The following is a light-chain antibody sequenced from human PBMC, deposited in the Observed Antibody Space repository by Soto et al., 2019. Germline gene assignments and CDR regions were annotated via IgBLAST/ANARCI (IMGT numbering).Light chain of an antibody. Sequence: DLHMTQSPSSLSASVGDRVTITCRASQSISTYLNWYQQKLGRAPELLIYAASSLQSGVPSRFSGSGSGTDFTLTISSLQPEDFETYYWQRRLTIPYIFGQGPKLEI. V-gene: IGKV1-39*01. CDR3: QRRLTIPYI. CDR2: AAS. J-gene: IGKJ2*01. CDR1: QSISTY.